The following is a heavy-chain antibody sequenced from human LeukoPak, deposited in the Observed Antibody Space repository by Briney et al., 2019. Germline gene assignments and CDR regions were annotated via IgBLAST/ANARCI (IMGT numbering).Heavy chain of an antibody. V-gene: IGHV4-59*01. Sequence: SETLSLTCTVSGGSISSYYWSWIRQPPGKGLEWIGYIYYSGTTNYNPSLKSRVIISVDTSKNQFSLKLSSVTAADTAVYYCASIAVAPTGYYFDYWGQGTLVTVSS. D-gene: IGHD6-19*01. CDR3: ASIAVAPTGYYFDY. J-gene: IGHJ4*02. CDR1: GGSISSYY. CDR2: IYYSGTT.